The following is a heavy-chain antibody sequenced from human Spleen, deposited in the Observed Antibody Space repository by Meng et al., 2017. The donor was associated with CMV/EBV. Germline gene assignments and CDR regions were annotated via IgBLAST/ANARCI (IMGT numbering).Heavy chain of an antibody. CDR3: ARGHDDFWSGYPMRGNGFDI. D-gene: IGHD3-3*01. CDR1: GFTVSNNY. CDR2: ISSSSSYI. J-gene: IGHJ3*02. Sequence: GESLKISCAASGFTVSNNYMSWVRQAPGKGLEWVSCISSSSSYIYYADSVKGRFTISRDNAKNSLYLQMNSLRAEDTAVYYCARGHDDFWSGYPMRGNGFDIWGQGTMVTVSS. V-gene: IGHV3-21*01.